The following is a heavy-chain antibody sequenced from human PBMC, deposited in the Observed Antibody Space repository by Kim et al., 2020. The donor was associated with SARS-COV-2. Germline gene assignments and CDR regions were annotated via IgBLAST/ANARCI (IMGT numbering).Heavy chain of an antibody. CDR3: ARYSRGYGKSGDY. CDR1: GYSFTNYW. V-gene: IGHV5-10-1*01. J-gene: IGHJ4*02. CDR2: IDPLDSYI. Sequence: GESLKISCRGSGYSFTNYWINWVRQMPGKGLEWMGRIDPLDSYINYSPSFQGHVTFSVDKSITTAYLQWSSLEASDTAMYYCARYSRGYGKSGDYWGQGTLVTVSS. D-gene: IGHD3-22*01.